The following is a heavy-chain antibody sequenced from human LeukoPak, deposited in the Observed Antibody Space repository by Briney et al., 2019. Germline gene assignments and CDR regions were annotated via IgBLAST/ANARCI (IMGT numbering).Heavy chain of an antibody. CDR2: INHSGST. CDR3: ATIFGGSSRGFDY. Sequence: SETLSLTCAVYGGSFSGYYWSWIRQPPGKGLEWIGEINHSGSTNYNPSLKSRVTISVETSKNQFYLKLSSVTAADTAVYYCATIFGGSSRGFDYWGQGTLVTVSS. CDR1: GGSFSGYY. J-gene: IGHJ4*02. V-gene: IGHV4-34*01. D-gene: IGHD2-15*01.